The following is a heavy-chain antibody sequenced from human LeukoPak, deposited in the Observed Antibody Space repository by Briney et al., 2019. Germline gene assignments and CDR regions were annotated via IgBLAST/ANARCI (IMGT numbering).Heavy chain of an antibody. CDR2: ISSSSSSI. D-gene: IGHD2-2*01. CDR1: GVTSTRYS. CDR3: ARVSIGVVPAADYYYYGMDV. V-gene: IGHV3-21*01. Sequence: GGTLRLSCAAFGVTSTRYSMNWVRQAPGKGQEWVSSISSSSSSIYSADPVKGRFTISRDNAKNSLYLQMNSLRAEDTAVYHCARVSIGVVPAADYYYYGMDVWGQGTTVTVSS. J-gene: IGHJ6*02.